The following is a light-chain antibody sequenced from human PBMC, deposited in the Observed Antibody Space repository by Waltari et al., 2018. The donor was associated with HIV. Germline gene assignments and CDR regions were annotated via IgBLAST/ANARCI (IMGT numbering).Light chain of an antibody. Sequence: QSALTQPRSVSGSPGQSVTISCTGTSRDVGGYNYVSWYQQHPGKAPKLLIYDVSKRPSGVPDRFSGSKSGNTASLTISGLQAEDEADYYCCSYVNGNTFIFGIGTKVTVL. CDR1: SRDVGGYNY. V-gene: IGLV2-11*01. J-gene: IGLJ1*01. CDR2: DVS. CDR3: CSYVNGNTFI.